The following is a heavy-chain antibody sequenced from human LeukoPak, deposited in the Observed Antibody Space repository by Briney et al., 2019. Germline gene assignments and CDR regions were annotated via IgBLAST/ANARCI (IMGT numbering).Heavy chain of an antibody. CDR1: GGSISSYY. CDR3: ARWRSTNWFDP. J-gene: IGHJ5*02. Sequence: SETLSLTCTVSGGSISSYYWSWIRQPPGKGLEWFGYIYYSGSTNYKPSLKSRVTISVDTSKNQFSLKLRSVTAADTDVYYCARWRSTNWFDPWGQGTMVTVSS. D-gene: IGHD2-2*01. CDR2: IYYSGST. V-gene: IGHV4-59*01.